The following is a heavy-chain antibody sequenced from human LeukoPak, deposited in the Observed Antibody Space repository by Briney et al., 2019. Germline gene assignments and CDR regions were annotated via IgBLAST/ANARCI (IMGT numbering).Heavy chain of an antibody. V-gene: IGHV1-18*01. CDR1: GYTFISYG. J-gene: IGHJ6*02. CDR3: ARVGYSGYDNYYYYGMDV. CDR2: ISAYNGNT. D-gene: IGHD5-12*01. Sequence: GASVNVSCKASGYTFISYGISWVRQAPGQGLEGMGWISAYNGNTNYAQKLQGRVTMTTDTSTSTAYMELRSLRSDDTAVYYCARVGYSGYDNYYYYGMDVWGQGTTVTVSS.